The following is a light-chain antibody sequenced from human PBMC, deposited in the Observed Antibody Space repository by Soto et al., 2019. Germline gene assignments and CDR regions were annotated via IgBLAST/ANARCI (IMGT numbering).Light chain of an antibody. J-gene: IGKJ1*01. Sequence: DIQMTQSPSTLSASVGDSVTITCRASQSISILLAWYQQKPGKAPKLLIYGASSRATGIPDRFSGSGSGTDFTLTISRLEPEDFAVYYCQQYGTFPRTFGQGTKVEIK. CDR2: GAS. CDR3: QQYGTFPRT. CDR1: QSISIL. V-gene: IGKV1-5*01.